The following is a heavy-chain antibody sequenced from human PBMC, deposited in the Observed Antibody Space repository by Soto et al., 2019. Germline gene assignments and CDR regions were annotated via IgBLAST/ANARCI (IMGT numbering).Heavy chain of an antibody. Sequence: SETLSLTCTVSGGSISSSNYYWGWIRQPPGKGLEWIGSIYYSGTTYYNPSLKSRVTISVDTSKSQFSLKLSSVTAADTAVYYCARLKXSYSWLDYWGQGTLVTVSS. J-gene: IGHJ4*02. CDR2: IYYSGTT. CDR1: GGSISSSNYY. D-gene: IGHD3-10*01. CDR3: ARLKXSYSWLDY. V-gene: IGHV4-39*01.